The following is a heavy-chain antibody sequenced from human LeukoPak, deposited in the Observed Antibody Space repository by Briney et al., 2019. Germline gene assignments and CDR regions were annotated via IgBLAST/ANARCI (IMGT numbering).Heavy chain of an antibody. CDR3: ARGPGRHSITMVRGVIITLTSYARFDP. CDR1: GGSISSSSYY. Sequence: SETLSLTCTVSGGSISSSSYYWGWIRQPPGKGLEWIGSIYYSGSTYYNPSLKSRVTISVDTSKNQFSLKLSSVTAADTAVYYCARGPGRHSITMVRGVIITLTSYARFDPWGQGTLVTVSS. D-gene: IGHD3-10*01. V-gene: IGHV4-39*07. CDR2: IYYSGST. J-gene: IGHJ5*02.